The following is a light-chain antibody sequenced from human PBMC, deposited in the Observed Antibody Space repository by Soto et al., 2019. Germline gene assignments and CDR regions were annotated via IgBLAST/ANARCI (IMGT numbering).Light chain of an antibody. CDR1: RSVDTD. CDR2: ATS. Sequence: EILMTQSPATLSVSPGDSATLSCRASRSVDTDLAWYQQKPGQAPRLLVFATSARATGVPDRFRGSRSGTDFTLTISSLQPEDSATYYCQQRCNWPPVTFGGGTKVEIK. V-gene: IGKV3-15*01. J-gene: IGKJ4*01. CDR3: QQRCNWPPVT.